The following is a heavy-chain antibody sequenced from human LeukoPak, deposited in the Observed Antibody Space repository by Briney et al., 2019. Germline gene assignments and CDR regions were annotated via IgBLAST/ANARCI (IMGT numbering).Heavy chain of an antibody. V-gene: IGHV3-23*01. CDR1: GFTFSRFG. CDR2: VSGSGSNT. Sequence: GGSLRLSCAASGFTFSRFGMSWVRQAPGKGLEWVSSVSGSGSNTYYADSVKGRFTISRDSSKNTLYLYMNSLRAEDTAVYYCAKGEVGYYYGLDVWGQGTTVTVSS. CDR3: AKGEVGYYYGLDV. D-gene: IGHD1-26*01. J-gene: IGHJ6*02.